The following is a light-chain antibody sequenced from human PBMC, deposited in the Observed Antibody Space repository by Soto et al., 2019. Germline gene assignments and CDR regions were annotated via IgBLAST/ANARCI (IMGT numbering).Light chain of an antibody. CDR3: QQLRAYPHT. J-gene: IGKJ2*01. CDR2: PAS. V-gene: IGKV1-9*01. Sequence: DIQLTQSPSFLSASVGDRVTVTCRASQTINDYLAWFQKKEGKAPELLIYPASTLQGGVPSRFSGHGSGIEFTLTISSLQAEDFATYFRQQLRAYPHTFGQGTKLEI. CDR1: QTINDY.